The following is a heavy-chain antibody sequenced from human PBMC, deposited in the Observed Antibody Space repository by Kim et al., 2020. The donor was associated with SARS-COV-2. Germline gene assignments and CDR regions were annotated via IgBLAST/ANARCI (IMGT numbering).Heavy chain of an antibody. J-gene: IGHJ6*02. CDR2: CYILGET. CDR3: AGSSNWFGMDV. V-gene: IGHV3-53*04. Sequence: GGSLRLSCALSGFSITSTYMSWVRQAPGKGLEWGSICYILGETYYADSVKGRFTMSRHSSDNTLDLQMDSLRPEDTAVYYCAGSSNWFGMDVWGQGTTVTVAS. CDR1: GFSITSTY. D-gene: IGHD6-13*01.